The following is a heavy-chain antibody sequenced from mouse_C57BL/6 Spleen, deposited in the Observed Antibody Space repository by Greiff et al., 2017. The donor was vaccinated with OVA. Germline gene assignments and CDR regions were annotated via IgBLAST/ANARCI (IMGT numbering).Heavy chain of an antibody. CDR3: AKNAYSNYAMDY. CDR2: IWRGGST. Sequence: QVQLQQSGPGLVQPSQSLSITCTVSGFSLTSYGVHWVRQSPGKGLEWLGVIWRGGSTDYNAAFMSRPSITKDNSKIQVFFKMNSLQADDTDIYYCAKNAYSNYAMDYWGQGTSVTVSS. V-gene: IGHV2-5*01. CDR1: GFSLTSYG. D-gene: IGHD2-5*01. J-gene: IGHJ4*01.